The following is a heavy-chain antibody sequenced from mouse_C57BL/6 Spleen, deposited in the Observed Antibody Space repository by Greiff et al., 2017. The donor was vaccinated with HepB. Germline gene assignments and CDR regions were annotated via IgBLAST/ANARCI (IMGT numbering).Heavy chain of an antibody. D-gene: IGHD2-3*01. Sequence: QVQLKQPGAELVMPGASVKLSCKASGYTFTSYWMHWVKQRPGQGLEWIGEIDPSDSYTNYNQKFKGKSTLTVDKSSSTAYMQLSSLTSEDSAVYYCARRGLADGYYSYWGQGTTLTVSS. J-gene: IGHJ2*01. V-gene: IGHV1-69*01. CDR3: ARRGLADGYYSY. CDR1: GYTFTSYW. CDR2: IDPSDSYT.